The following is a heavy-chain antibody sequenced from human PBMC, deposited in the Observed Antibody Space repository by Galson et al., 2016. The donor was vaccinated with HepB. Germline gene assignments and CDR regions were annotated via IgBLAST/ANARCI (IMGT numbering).Heavy chain of an antibody. J-gene: IGHJ6*04. CDR3: ARDTPYYDILTGYFLRGASSYGMDV. Sequence: SLRLSCAASGFTFSSYGMHWVRQAPGKGLEWVAVIWYDGSNKYYADSVKGRFTISRDNSKNTLYLQMNSLRAEDTAVYYCARDTPYYDILTGYFLRGASSYGMDVWGKGTTVTVSS. D-gene: IGHD3-9*01. CDR2: IWYDGSNK. V-gene: IGHV3-33*01. CDR1: GFTFSSYG.